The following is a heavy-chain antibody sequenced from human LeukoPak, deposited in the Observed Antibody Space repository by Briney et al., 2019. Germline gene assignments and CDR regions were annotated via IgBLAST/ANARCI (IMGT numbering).Heavy chain of an antibody. CDR2: IIPIFGTA. V-gene: IGHV1-69*13. CDR3: ARGVVCGGDCYDFDY. J-gene: IGHJ4*02. CDR1: GGTFSSDA. D-gene: IGHD2-21*02. Sequence: GASVKVSCKASGGTFSSDAISWVRQAPGQGLEWMGGIIPIFGTANYAQKFQGRVTITGDESTSTAYMELSSLRSEDTAVYYCARGVVCGGDCYDFDYWGQGTLVTVSS.